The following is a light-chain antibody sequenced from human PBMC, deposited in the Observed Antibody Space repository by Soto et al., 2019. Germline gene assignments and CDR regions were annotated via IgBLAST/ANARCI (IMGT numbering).Light chain of an antibody. CDR2: EVT. CDR1: SSDIGGYNY. CDR3: SSYAGSNDLEV. J-gene: IGLJ1*01. V-gene: IGLV2-8*01. Sequence: SALTQPPSASGTPGQSVTISCAGTSSDIGGYNYVSWYQQHPGKAPKLIIYEVTKRPSGVSDRFSGSKSGSTASLTVSGLQADDEADYYCSSYAGSNDLEVFGTGTKLTVL.